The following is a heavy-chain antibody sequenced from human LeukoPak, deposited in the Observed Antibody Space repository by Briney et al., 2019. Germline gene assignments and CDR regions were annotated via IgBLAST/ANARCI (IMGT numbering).Heavy chain of an antibody. CDR2: IYYTGTT. J-gene: IGHJ4*02. Sequence: SETLSLTCTVSGDSISGYYWGWIRQPPGKGLEWIGYIYYTGTTNYNPSLKSRVTISVDTSRNQFSLKLRSVTAADTAVYYCTKVGTGTVDYWGQGTLVTVSS. D-gene: IGHD1-1*01. CDR3: TKVGTGTVDY. CDR1: GDSISGYY. V-gene: IGHV4-59*01.